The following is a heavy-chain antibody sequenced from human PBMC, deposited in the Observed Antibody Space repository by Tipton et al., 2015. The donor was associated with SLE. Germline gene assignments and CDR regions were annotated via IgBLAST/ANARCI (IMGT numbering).Heavy chain of an antibody. Sequence: TLSLTCAVYGGPISGYSWNWIRQPPGKGLECIGSISYSGSTYYNLSLKNRVTISVDTSKNQFSLKLSSVTAADTAVYYCEGAATGTNYYMDVWGKGTTVTVSS. CDR1: GGPISGYS. CDR2: ISYSGST. J-gene: IGHJ6*03. D-gene: IGHD4-17*01. CDR3: EGAATGTNYYMDV. V-gene: IGHV4-34*01.